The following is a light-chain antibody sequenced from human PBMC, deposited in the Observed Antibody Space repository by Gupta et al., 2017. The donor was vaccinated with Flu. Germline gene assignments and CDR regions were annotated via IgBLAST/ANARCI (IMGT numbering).Light chain of an antibody. CDR2: DVS. Sequence: SALPQPASVSGSPAQSTTISCTGTTSDVGRADYVSWYRQDPGKAPKLVIYDVSNRPSGVSSSFSGSKSGSTASLAITGLQAEDETDYYCSSYTSSSTFYVFGSGTKVTVL. J-gene: IGLJ1*01. CDR1: TSDVGRADY. CDR3: SSYTSSSTFYV. V-gene: IGLV2-14*01.